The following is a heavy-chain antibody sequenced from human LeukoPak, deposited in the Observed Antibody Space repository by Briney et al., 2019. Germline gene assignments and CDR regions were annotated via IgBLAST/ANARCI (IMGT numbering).Heavy chain of an antibody. CDR1: GFPFNTYV. D-gene: IGHD6-13*01. J-gene: IGHJ4*02. V-gene: IGHV3-7*01. CDR3: ARANNSSWHN. CDR2: IKPDGSAE. Sequence: QSGGSLRLSCAASGFPFNTYVMSWVRHAPGRGLEWVANIKPDGSAEYYVASVKGRFTVSRDNAKNSLYLQMNSLRVEDTAVYYCARANNSSWHNWGQGTLVTVSS.